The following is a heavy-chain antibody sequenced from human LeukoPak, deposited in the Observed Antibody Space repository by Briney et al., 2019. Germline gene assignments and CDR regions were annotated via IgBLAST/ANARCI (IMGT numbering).Heavy chain of an antibody. V-gene: IGHV1-2*02. CDR1: GYTFTGYY. CDR2: INPNSGGT. Sequence: ASVKVSCKASGYTFTGYYMHWVRQAPGQGLEWMGWINPNSGGTNYAQKFQGRVTMTRDTSISTAYMELSRLRSDDTAMYYCVGERYSYGPAKYYYYGMDVWGQGTTVTVSS. J-gene: IGHJ6*02. CDR3: VGERYSYGPAKYYYYGMDV. D-gene: IGHD5-18*01.